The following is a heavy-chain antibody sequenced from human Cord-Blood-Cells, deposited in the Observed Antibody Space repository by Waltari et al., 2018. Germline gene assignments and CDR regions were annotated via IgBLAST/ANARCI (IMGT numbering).Heavy chain of an antibody. J-gene: IGHJ2*01. CDR1: GFSLSTSGVG. V-gene: IGHV2-5*02. CDR2: IYWDDDK. CDR3: AHMRDYWYFDL. Sequence: QITLKESGPTLVTPTQTLTLTCTFSGFSLSTSGVGVGWIRQPPGKALEWLALIYWDDDKRYSPSLKGWLTITKDTSKNQVVLTMTNMDPVDTATYYCAHMRDYWYFDLWGRGTLVTVSS.